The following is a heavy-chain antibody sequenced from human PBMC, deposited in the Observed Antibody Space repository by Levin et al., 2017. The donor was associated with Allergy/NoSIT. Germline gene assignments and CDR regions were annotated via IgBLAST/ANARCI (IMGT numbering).Heavy chain of an antibody. J-gene: IGHJ4*02. Sequence: LSLTCAASGFTFSSSGMHWVRQAPGKGLEWVAVISYDGSNKYYADSVKGRFTISRDNSKNTLYLQMNSLRAEDTAVYYCAKAYMITFGGDLLFDYWGQGTLVTVSS. V-gene: IGHV3-30*18. CDR2: ISYDGSNK. D-gene: IGHD3-16*01. CDR1: GFTFSSSG. CDR3: AKAYMITFGGDLLFDY.